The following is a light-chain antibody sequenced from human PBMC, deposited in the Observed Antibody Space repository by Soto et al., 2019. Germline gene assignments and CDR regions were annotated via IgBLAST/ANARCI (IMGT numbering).Light chain of an antibody. CDR3: QQSYNSPQT. CDR2: AAS. CDR1: QSISSW. V-gene: IGKV1-39*01. Sequence: DIQMTQSPSTLSASVGDRVTITCRASQSISSWLAWYQLKPGKPPRLLIYAASSLQSGVPSRFSGSGSGTDFTLTISSLQPEDFATYSCQQSYNSPQTFGQGAKVDIK. J-gene: IGKJ1*01.